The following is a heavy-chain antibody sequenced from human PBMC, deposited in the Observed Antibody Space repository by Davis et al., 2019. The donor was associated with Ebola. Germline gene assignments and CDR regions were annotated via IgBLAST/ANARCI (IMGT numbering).Heavy chain of an antibody. D-gene: IGHD2-2*01. Sequence: GESLKISCAASGFSFKTYGMHWVRQAPGKGLEWLAVIWYDGSREFIADSMKGRFTISRDNSRNTLFLQVNSLRVEDTAVYYCARDVVPAAICGMDVWGQGTTVTVSS. V-gene: IGHV3-33*01. CDR3: ARDVVPAAICGMDV. CDR1: GFSFKTYG. J-gene: IGHJ6*02. CDR2: IWYDGSRE.